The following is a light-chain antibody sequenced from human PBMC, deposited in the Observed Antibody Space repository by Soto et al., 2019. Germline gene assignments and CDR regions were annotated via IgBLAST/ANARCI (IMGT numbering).Light chain of an antibody. V-gene: IGKV3-20*01. CDR1: QSVTSGY. CDR3: HQYGTSPLT. J-gene: IGKJ4*01. CDR2: GAS. Sequence: EIVLTQSPGTLSLSPGERATLSCRASQSVTSGYLAWYQQKPGQSPRLLMYGASSRATGVPDRFSGSGSGTDFTLTITRLEPEDFAVYYCHQYGTSPLTFGGGTKWIS.